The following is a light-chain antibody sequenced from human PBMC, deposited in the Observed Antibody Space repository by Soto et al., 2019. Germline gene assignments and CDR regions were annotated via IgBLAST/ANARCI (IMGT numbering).Light chain of an antibody. CDR2: GAS. Sequence: EIVMTQSPATLSVSPGERATLSCRASQSVSSNLAWYQQKPGQAPRLLIYGASTRATGIPARFSGSGSGTEFTITNSSLQSEDFAVYYCQQYTNWPPWAFGQGTQVEIK. CDR1: QSVSSN. V-gene: IGKV3-15*01. J-gene: IGKJ1*01. CDR3: QQYTNWPPWA.